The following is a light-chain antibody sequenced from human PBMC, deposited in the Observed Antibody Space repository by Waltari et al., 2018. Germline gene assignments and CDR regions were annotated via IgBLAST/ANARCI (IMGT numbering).Light chain of an antibody. CDR3: QTGGHGTWV. Sequence: QLVLTQSPSASASLGASVKLTCTLSSGYSSNIIAWHQQQPQKGPRYLMKVNSDGSHSKGDESPDRFSGSSSGAERYLTISSLQSEDEADYYCQTGGHGTWVFGGGTKLTVL. V-gene: IGLV4-69*01. CDR1: SGYSSNI. CDR2: VNSDGSH. J-gene: IGLJ3*02.